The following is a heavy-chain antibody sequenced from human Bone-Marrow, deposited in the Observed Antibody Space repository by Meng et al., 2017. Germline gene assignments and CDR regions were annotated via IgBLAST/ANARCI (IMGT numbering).Heavy chain of an antibody. CDR1: GGSFSGYY. J-gene: IGHJ4*02. CDR2: INHSGST. V-gene: IGHV4-34*01. Sequence: QVQLQESGPGLVKPSETLSLTCAVYGGSFSGYYWSWIRQPPGKGLEWIGEINHSGSTNHNPSLKSRVTISVDTSKNQFSLKLSSVTAADTAVYYCARGGYCSGGSCNWGQGTLVTVSS. CDR3: ARGGYCSGGSCN. D-gene: IGHD2-15*01.